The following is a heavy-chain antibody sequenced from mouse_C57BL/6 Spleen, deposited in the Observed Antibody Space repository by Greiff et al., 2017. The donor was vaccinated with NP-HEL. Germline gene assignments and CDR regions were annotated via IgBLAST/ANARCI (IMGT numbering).Heavy chain of an antibody. D-gene: IGHD3-2*01. J-gene: IGHJ2*01. V-gene: IGHV1-82*01. CDR3: ARSRQPFDY. Sequence: VQLQQSGPELVKPGASVKISCKASGYAFSSSWMNWVKQRPGKGLEWIGRIYPGDGDTNYNGKFKGKATLTADKSSSTAYMQLSSLTSEDSAVYFCARSRQPFDYWGQGTTLTVSS. CDR1: GYAFSSSW. CDR2: IYPGDGDT.